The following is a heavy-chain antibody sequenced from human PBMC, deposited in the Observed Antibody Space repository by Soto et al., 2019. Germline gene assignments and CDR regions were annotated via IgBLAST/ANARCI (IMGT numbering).Heavy chain of an antibody. V-gene: IGHV1-46*01. CDR2: INPSGGST. CDR1: GYTFTSYY. Sequence: ASVKVSCKASGYTFTSYYMHWVRRAPGQGLEWMGIINPSGGSTSYAQKFQGRVTMTRDTSTSTVYMEPSSLRSEDTAVYYCAREIVRDGYNYDAFDIWGQGTMVTVSS. D-gene: IGHD1-1*01. J-gene: IGHJ3*02. CDR3: AREIVRDGYNYDAFDI.